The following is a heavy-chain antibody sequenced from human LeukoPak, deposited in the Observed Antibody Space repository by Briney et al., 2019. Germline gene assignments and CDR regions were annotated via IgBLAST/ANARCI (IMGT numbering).Heavy chain of an antibody. D-gene: IGHD4-23*01. CDR1: GGSSSSYY. CDR2: IYYSGST. J-gene: IGHJ3*01. CDR3: ARPSLDYGGIDAFDF. Sequence: PSETLSLTCTVSGGSSSSYYWSWIRQPPGKGLEWIGFIYYSGSTNYNPSLKSRVTISVDTSKNQFSLKLSSVTAADTAVYYCARPSLDYGGIDAFDFWGQGTLVTVSS. V-gene: IGHV4-59*08.